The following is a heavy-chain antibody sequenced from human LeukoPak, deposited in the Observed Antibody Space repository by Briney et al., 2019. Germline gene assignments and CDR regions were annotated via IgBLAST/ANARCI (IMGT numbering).Heavy chain of an antibody. Sequence: SETLSLTCTVSGGSISSYYWSWIRQPPGKGLEWIGYVYYSGSTNYNPSLKSRVTISVDTSKNQFSLKLSSVTAADTAVYYCARVAVAGTFDPWGQGTLVTVSS. V-gene: IGHV4-59*01. J-gene: IGHJ5*02. CDR1: GGSISSYY. D-gene: IGHD6-19*01. CDR3: ARVAVAGTFDP. CDR2: VYYSGST.